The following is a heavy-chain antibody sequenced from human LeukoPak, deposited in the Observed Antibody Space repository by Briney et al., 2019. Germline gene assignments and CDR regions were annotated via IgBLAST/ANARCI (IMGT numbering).Heavy chain of an antibody. V-gene: IGHV3-7*01. Sequence: GGSLRLSCAASGFTFSSYWMSWVRQAPGKGLEWVANIKQDGSEKYYVDSVKGRFTISRDNAKNSLYLQMDSLRAEDTAVYYCARDGDYYGSGSYYSWFDPWGQGTLVTVSS. CDR1: GFTFSSYW. J-gene: IGHJ5*02. CDR2: IKQDGSEK. CDR3: ARDGDYYGSGSYYSWFDP. D-gene: IGHD3-10*01.